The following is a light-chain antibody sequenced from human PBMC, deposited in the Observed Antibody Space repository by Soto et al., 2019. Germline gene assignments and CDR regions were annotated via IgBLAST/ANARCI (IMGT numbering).Light chain of an antibody. CDR3: QQNYRATPWT. CDR2: AAS. J-gene: IGKJ1*01. Sequence: EIQMEKSPSSLAASAGDRVTSTGRASQSISRYLNWYQHKPGKAPKLLINAASSLERGVPSRFSGGGSGTDFTLNISSLQPNDFATYYCQQNYRATPWTFGQGTKVDIK. V-gene: IGKV1-39*01. CDR1: QSISRY.